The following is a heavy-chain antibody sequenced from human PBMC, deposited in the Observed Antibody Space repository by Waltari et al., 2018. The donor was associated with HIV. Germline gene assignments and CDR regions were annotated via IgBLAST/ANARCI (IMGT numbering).Heavy chain of an antibody. V-gene: IGHV3-21*01. CDR1: GFTFSSYS. J-gene: IGHJ4*02. CDR2: ISSSSSYI. CDR3: ARSVDTAMVPFY. D-gene: IGHD5-18*01. Sequence: EVQLVESGGGLVKPGGSLRLSCAASGFTFSSYSMNWVRQAPGKGLEWVSSISSSSSYIYYADSVKGRFTISRDNAKNSLYLQMNSLRAEDTAVYYCARSVDTAMVPFYWGQGTLVTVSS.